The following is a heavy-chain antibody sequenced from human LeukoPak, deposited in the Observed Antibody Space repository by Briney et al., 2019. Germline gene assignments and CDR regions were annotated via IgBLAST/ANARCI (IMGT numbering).Heavy chain of an antibody. V-gene: IGHV3-21*01. J-gene: IGHJ4*02. Sequence: GGSLRLSCAASGFTFSSYSMNWVRQAPGKGLEWVSSISSSSSYIYYADSVKGRFTISRDNAKNSLYLQMNSLRAEDTAVYYCARVHGSYFEYYSDYWGQGALVTVSS. D-gene: IGHD1-26*01. CDR2: ISSSSSYI. CDR1: GFTFSSYS. CDR3: ARVHGSYFEYYSDY.